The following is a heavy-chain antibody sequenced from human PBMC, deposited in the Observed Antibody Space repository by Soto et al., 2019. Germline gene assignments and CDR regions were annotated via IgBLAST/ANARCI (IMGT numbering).Heavy chain of an antibody. CDR2: IYWDDDK. CDR3: ARWGSSRLDY. J-gene: IGHJ4*02. Sequence: QITLKESGPTLVKPTQTLTLTCTFSGFSLSTSGVGVGVGWLRQPPGKALEWLALIYWDDDKLYSPSLKTRVTITKDTSKIQVVLTMTNMDPVDTATYYCARWGSSRLDYWGQGTLVTVS. D-gene: IGHD3-16*02. V-gene: IGHV2-5*02. CDR1: GFSLSTSGVGVG.